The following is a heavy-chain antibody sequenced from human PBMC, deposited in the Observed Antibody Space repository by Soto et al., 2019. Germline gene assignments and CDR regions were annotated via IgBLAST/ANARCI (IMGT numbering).Heavy chain of an antibody. CDR3: AKIGPPYYYDSSGYYY. CDR2: ISGSGGST. D-gene: IGHD3-22*01. CDR1: GFNFSSYA. J-gene: IGHJ4*02. V-gene: IGHV3-23*01. Sequence: PGGSLRLSCAASGFNFSSYAMSWVRQAPGKGLEWVSAISGSGGSTYYADSVKGRFTISRDNSKNTLYLQMNSLRAEDTAVYYCAKIGPPYYYDSSGYYYWGQGTLVTVSS.